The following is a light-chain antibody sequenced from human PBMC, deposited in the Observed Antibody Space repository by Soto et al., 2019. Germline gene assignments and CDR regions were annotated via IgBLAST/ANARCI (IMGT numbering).Light chain of an antibody. CDR1: QSIRNY. Sequence: DIQMTQSPSSLSASVGDRVTITCRASQSIRNYLNWYQQKAGKVPQVLIYGASSLQSGVPSRFSGSESGTNFTLTISSLQPEDIATYYCQQSYSTPWTFGQGTKVEIK. V-gene: IGKV1-39*01. CDR3: QQSYSTPWT. J-gene: IGKJ1*01. CDR2: GAS.